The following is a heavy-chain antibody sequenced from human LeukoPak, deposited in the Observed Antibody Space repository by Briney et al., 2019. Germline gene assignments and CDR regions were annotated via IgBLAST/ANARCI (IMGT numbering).Heavy chain of an antibody. CDR1: GFTFSSYA. CDR3: AREPTPQAAYCSGGSCYSDSFSEYFQH. Sequence: GGPLRLSCAASGFTFSSYAMPWVRQAPGKGLEWVAVISYDGGNKYYADSVKGRFTISRDNSKNTLYLQMNSLRAEDTAVYYCAREPTPQAAYCSGGSCYSDSFSEYFQHWGQGTLVTVSS. CDR2: ISYDGGNK. D-gene: IGHD2-15*01. V-gene: IGHV3-30-3*01. J-gene: IGHJ1*01.